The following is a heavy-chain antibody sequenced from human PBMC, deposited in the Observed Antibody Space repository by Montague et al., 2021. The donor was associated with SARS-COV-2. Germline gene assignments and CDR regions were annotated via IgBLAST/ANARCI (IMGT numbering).Heavy chain of an antibody. Sequence: SLRLSCAASGFTFSSYAMRWVRQAPGKGLEWVAVISYDGSNKYYADSVKGRFTISRDNSKNTLYLQMNSLRAEDTAVYYCARARSGSYYTDFDYWGQGTLVTVSS. CDR3: ARARSGSYYTDFDY. J-gene: IGHJ4*02. D-gene: IGHD3-10*01. V-gene: IGHV3-30-3*01. CDR2: ISYDGSNK. CDR1: GFTFSSYA.